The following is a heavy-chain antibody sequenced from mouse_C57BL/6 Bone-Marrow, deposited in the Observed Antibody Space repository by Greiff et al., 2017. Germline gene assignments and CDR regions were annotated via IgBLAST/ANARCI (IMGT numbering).Heavy chain of an antibody. Sequence: VQLQQSGPVLVKPGASVKMSCKASGYTFTDYYMNWVKQSHGKSLEWIGQIYPGDGDTNYNGKFKGKATLTADKSSSTASMQLSSLTSEDSAVYFCARDWDYCDYWGQGTTLTVSS. CDR3: ARDWDYCDY. J-gene: IGHJ2*01. V-gene: IGHV1-80*01. D-gene: IGHD4-1*01. CDR1: GYTFTDYY. CDR2: IYPGDGDT.